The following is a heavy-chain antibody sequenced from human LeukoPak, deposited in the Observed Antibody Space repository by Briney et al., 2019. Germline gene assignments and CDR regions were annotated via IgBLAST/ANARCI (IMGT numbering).Heavy chain of an antibody. CDR2: ISSSSSYI. D-gene: IGHD6-13*01. CDR1: GFTFSSYS. V-gene: IGHV3-21*01. Sequence: GGSLRLSCAASGFTFSSYSMNWVRQAPGKGLEWVSSISSSSSYIYYADSVEGRFTISRDNAKNSLYLQMNSLRAEDTAVYYCARGGAAAHYYYMDVWGKGTTVTVSS. CDR3: ARGGAAAHYYYMDV. J-gene: IGHJ6*03.